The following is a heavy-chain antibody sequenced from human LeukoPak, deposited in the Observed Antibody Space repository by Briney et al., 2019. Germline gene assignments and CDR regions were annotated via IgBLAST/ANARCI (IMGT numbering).Heavy chain of an antibody. CDR2: ISYDGSNK. CDR3: ARDLGCSSTSCYPEYFQH. V-gene: IGHV3-30-3*01. J-gene: IGHJ1*01. CDR1: GFTFSSYA. D-gene: IGHD2-2*01. Sequence: GGSLRLSCAASGFTFSSYAMHWVRQAPGKGLEWVAVISYDGSNKYYADSVKGRFTISRDNSKNTLYLQMNSLRAEDTAVYYCARDLGCSSTSCYPEYFQHWGQGTLVTVSS.